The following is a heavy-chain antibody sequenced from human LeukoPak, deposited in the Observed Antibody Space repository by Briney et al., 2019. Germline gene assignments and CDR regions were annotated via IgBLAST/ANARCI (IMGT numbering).Heavy chain of an antibody. V-gene: IGHV1-46*01. CDR2: INPSGGST. J-gene: IGHJ5*02. CDR3: ARDNNENWFDP. D-gene: IGHD1/OR15-1a*01. CDR1: ENTFTNYY. Sequence: ASVKVSCKASENTFTNYYMDWVRQAPGQGLEWMGIINPSGGSTSYAQKFQGRVTMTRDTSTSTVYMELSSLRSEDTAVYYCARDNNENWFDPWGQGTLVTVSS.